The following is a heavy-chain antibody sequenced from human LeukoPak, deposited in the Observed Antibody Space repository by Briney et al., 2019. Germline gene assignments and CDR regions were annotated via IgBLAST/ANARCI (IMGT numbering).Heavy chain of an antibody. CDR1: GFTFSTYW. V-gene: IGHV3-74*03. D-gene: IGHD3-10*01. J-gene: IGHJ4*02. CDR2: INGDESTT. CDR3: ARDYAGSPDY. Sequence: AGGSLRLSCTASGFTFSTYWINWVRQSPGKGLVWVALINGDESTTTHADSVKGRFTISRDNAKNTAYLQMNSLRDEDTAVYFCARDYAGSPDYWGQGTLVTVSA.